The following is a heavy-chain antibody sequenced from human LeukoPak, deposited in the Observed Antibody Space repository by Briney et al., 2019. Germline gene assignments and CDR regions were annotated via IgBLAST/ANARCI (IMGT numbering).Heavy chain of an antibody. J-gene: IGHJ6*03. CDR2: IYYSGST. CDR3: AKDQGYYDSSGYYYPGYMDV. D-gene: IGHD3-22*01. Sequence: SETLSLTCTVSGGSISSYYWSWIRQPPGKGLEWIGYIYYSGSTNYNPSLKSRVTISVDTSKNQFSLKLSSVTAADTAVYYCAKDQGYYDSSGYYYPGYMDVWGKGTTVTVSS. CDR1: GGSISSYY. V-gene: IGHV4-59*01.